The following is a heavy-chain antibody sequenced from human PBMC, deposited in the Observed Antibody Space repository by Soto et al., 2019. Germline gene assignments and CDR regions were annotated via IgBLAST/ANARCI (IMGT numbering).Heavy chain of an antibody. V-gene: IGHV1-69*13. D-gene: IGHD5-12*01. Sequence: SVEVSCKASEGTFSSYAISWVREAPGQGFEWMGGIIPIFGTANYAQKFQGRVTITADDSTRTAYMGLSSLRSEDTAVYYCASVSGYDFDYYYYGMDVWGQGTTVTVSS. CDR1: EGTFSSYA. CDR3: ASVSGYDFDYYYYGMDV. CDR2: IIPIFGTA. J-gene: IGHJ6*02.